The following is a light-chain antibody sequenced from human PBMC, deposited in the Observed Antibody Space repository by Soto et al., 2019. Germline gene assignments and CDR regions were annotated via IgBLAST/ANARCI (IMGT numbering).Light chain of an antibody. Sequence: DIVMTQSPDSLAVSLGERATINCKSTKGVFYSSKNRNYLTWYQQKPGQPPKRLIYWASTREFGVPDRFSGSGSGTDFTLTISSLQAEDVAVYYCQQYYNTPVTFGGGTKVEIK. CDR3: QQYYNTPVT. J-gene: IGKJ4*01. CDR1: KGVFYSSKNRNY. CDR2: WAS. V-gene: IGKV4-1*01.